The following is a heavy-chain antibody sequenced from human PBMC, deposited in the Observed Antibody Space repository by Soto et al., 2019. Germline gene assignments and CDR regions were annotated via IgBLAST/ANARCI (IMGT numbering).Heavy chain of an antibody. J-gene: IGHJ4*02. V-gene: IGHV3-73*02. CDR3: SRDDSDWFFY. Sequence: EVQLVESGGDLVQPGGSLKLSCAASGFTFGASNLQWVRQASGKGLEWLGRIGSKGETYATTYAASVKGRFTISRDDSKKTAYLQMNNLESEDTAVYYCSRDDSDWFFYWGRGTLVTVSS. CDR2: IGSKGETYAT. D-gene: IGHD3-9*01. CDR1: GFTFGASN.